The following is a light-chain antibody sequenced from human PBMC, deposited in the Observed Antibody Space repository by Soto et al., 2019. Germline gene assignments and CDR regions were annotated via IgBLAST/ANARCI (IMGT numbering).Light chain of an antibody. CDR2: EVR. Sequence: QSALTQPASVSGSPGQSITISCAGTMRDVGAYNLVSWYQQHPGRAPQLIIYEVRNRPSGISFRFSGSKSGNTASLTISGLQDEEEADYYCSSYTSKSSLIFGGGTKVTVL. CDR1: MRDVGAYNL. CDR3: SSYTSKSSLI. J-gene: IGLJ2*01. V-gene: IGLV2-14*01.